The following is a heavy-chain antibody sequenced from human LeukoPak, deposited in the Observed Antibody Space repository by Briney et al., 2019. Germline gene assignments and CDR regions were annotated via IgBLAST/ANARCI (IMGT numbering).Heavy chain of an antibody. Sequence: SETLSLTCTVSGGSHSTYFWSSIGQPPGKGLEWIGYIYYSGNTNYNPSLKSRVTISVDASKNQFSLKLSSVTAADTAVYYCARHGGDYYDISGYYHYWGQGALVTVSS. CDR3: ARHGGDYYDISGYYHY. CDR2: IYYSGNT. V-gene: IGHV4-59*08. D-gene: IGHD3-22*01. J-gene: IGHJ4*02. CDR1: GGSHSTYF.